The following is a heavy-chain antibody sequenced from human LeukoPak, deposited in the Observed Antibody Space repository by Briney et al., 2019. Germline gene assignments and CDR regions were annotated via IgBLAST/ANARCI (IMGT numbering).Heavy chain of an antibody. CDR1: EITFSSHW. CDR2: IKPDGSEK. D-gene: IGHD5-18*01. CDR3: ARGGYSYSF. J-gene: IGHJ4*02. V-gene: IGHV3-7*01. Sequence: HPGGSLRLSCAASEITFSSHWMSWVRQAPGKGLEWVANIKPDGSEKYYVDSVKGRFTISRDNAKNSLYLQMNSLRPEDTAVYYCARGGYSYSFWSQGTLVTVSS.